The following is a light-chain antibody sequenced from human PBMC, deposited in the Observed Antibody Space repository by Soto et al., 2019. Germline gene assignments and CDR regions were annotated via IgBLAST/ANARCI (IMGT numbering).Light chain of an antibody. CDR2: WAS. J-gene: IGKJ1*01. CDR1: QSVLYSSNNKNY. CDR3: QQYYRPWT. V-gene: IGKV4-1*01. Sequence: DILMTQSPDSLAVSLGERATINCKSSQSVLYSSNNKNYLAWYQQKPGQPPKLLIYWASTRESGVPDRFSGSGSGTDFTLTISSRQAEDVAVYYCQQYYRPWTFGQGTKVEIK.